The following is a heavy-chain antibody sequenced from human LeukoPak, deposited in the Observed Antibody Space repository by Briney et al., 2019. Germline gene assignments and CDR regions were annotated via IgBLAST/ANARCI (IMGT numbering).Heavy chain of an antibody. J-gene: IGHJ4*02. D-gene: IGHD5-12*01. Sequence: AGGSRRLSCAASGFTFSIYGMHWVRQAPGKGLEWVAVISYDGSNKYYADSVKGRFTISRDNSKNTLYLQMNSLRAEDTAVYYCARERYSGYDLEWWGQGTLVTVFS. CDR1: GFTFSIYG. CDR2: ISYDGSNK. V-gene: IGHV3-30*03. CDR3: ARERYSGYDLEW.